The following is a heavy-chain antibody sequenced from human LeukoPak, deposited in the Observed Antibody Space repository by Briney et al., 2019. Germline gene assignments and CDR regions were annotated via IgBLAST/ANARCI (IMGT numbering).Heavy chain of an antibody. CDR1: GFTFSDYY. J-gene: IGHJ6*03. D-gene: IGHD3-10*01. Sequence: PGGSLRLSCAASGFTFSDYYMSWIRQAPGKGLEWVSYISSSGSTIYYADSVRGRFAISRDNAKNSLYLQMNSLRAEDTAVYYCAREVSPGLWFGELWGPGPYYYYMDVWGKGTTVTISS. CDR3: AREVSPGLWFGELWGPGPYYYYMDV. V-gene: IGHV3-11*04. CDR2: ISSSGSTI.